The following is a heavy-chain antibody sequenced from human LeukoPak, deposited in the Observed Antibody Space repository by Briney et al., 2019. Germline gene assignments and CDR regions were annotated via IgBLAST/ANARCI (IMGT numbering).Heavy chain of an antibody. CDR2: FDPEDGET. J-gene: IGHJ4*02. Sequence: ASVKVSCKASGGTFSSYAISWVRQAPGKGLEWMGGFDPEDGETIYAQKFQGRVTMTEDTSTDTAYMELSSLRSEDTAVYYCATDLSIGTVQGYWGQGTLVTVSS. CDR1: GGTFSSYA. CDR3: ATDLSIGTVQGY. D-gene: IGHD2-21*01. V-gene: IGHV1-24*01.